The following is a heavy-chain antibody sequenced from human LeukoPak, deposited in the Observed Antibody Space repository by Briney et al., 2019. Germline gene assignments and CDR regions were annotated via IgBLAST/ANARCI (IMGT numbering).Heavy chain of an antibody. CDR3: AREYYDSSGSKRSAFDI. CDR2: ISYDGSNK. J-gene: IGHJ3*02. D-gene: IGHD3-22*01. V-gene: IGHV3-30-3*01. Sequence: PGRSLRLSCAASGFTFSSYAMHWVRQAPGKGLEWVAVISYDGSNKYYADSVKGRFTISRDNSKNTLYLQMNSLRAEDTAVYYCAREYYDSSGSKRSAFDIWGQGTMVTVSS. CDR1: GFTFSSYA.